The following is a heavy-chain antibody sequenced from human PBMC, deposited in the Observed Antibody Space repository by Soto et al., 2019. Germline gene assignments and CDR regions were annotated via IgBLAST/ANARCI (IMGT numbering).Heavy chain of an antibody. CDR3: AREQQQLFDY. J-gene: IGHJ4*02. CDR2: IWYDGSNK. Sequence: GGSLRLSYAASGFTFTNYGMHWVRQAPGKGLEWVAVIWYDGSNKYYADSVKGRFTISRDNSKNTLYLQMNSLRAEDTAVYYCAREQQQLFDYWGQGTLVTVSS. V-gene: IGHV3-33*01. D-gene: IGHD6-13*01. CDR1: GFTFTNYG.